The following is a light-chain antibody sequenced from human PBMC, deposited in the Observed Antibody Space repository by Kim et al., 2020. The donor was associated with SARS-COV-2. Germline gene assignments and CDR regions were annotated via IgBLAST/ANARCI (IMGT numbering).Light chain of an antibody. CDR1: SGRIASNY. Sequence: GNTVTISCTRSSGRIASNYVQWYQQRPGSAPTTVIYEDNQRPSGVPDRFSGSIDSSSNSASLTISGLKTEDEADYYCQSYDSSNWVFGGGTQLTVL. CDR3: QSYDSSNWV. V-gene: IGLV6-57*03. J-gene: IGLJ3*02. CDR2: EDN.